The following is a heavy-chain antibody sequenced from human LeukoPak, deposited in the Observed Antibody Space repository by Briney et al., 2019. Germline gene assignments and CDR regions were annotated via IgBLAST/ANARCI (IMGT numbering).Heavy chain of an antibody. D-gene: IGHD5-18*01. CDR1: GFTFSSYG. Sequence: GGSLRLSCAASGFTFSSYGMHWVRQAPGKGLEWVAVISYDGSNKYYADSVKGRFTISRDNSENIVYLQMNNLRAEDTAVYYCAGRVPENSSGYVSGGQGPLAPVPS. CDR3: AGRVPENSSGYVS. V-gene: IGHV3-30*03. CDR2: ISYDGSNK. J-gene: IGHJ4*02.